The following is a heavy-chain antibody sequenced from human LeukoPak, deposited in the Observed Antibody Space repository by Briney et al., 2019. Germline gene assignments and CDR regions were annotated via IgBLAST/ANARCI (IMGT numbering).Heavy chain of an antibody. CDR1: GGSISSSSYY. D-gene: IGHD2-2*01. V-gene: IGHV4-39*07. CDR2: IYYSGST. Sequence: SETLSLTCTVSGGSISSSSYYWGWIRQPPGKGLEWIGSIYYSGSTYYNPSLKSRVTISVDTSKNQFSLKVTSATAADTAVYYCARMGLEIVVITAAPARPVRWFDPWGQGTLVTVSS. CDR3: ARMGLEIVVITAAPARPVRWFDP. J-gene: IGHJ5*02.